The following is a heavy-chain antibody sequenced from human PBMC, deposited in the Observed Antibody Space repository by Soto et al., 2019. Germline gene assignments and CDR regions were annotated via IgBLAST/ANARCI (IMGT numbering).Heavy chain of an antibody. D-gene: IGHD5-12*01. J-gene: IGHJ4*02. Sequence: GGSLRLSCAASGFTFSSYSMNWVRQAPGKGLEWVSSISSSSSYIYYADSVKGRFTISRDNAKNSLYLQMNSLRAEDTAVYYCASLVEMATIYDYWGQGTLVTVSS. CDR3: ASLVEMATIYDY. CDR1: GFTFSSYS. V-gene: IGHV3-21*01. CDR2: ISSSSSYI.